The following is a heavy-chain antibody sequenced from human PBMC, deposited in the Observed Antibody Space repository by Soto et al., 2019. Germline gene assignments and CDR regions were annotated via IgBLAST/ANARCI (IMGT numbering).Heavy chain of an antibody. CDR1: GFSLRTTGVG. CDR3: AHTWGLPFDY. CDR2: IYWNDDK. D-gene: IGHD3-16*01. Sequence: QITLKESGPTLVEPTQTLTLTCTYSGFSLRTTGVGVGWIRQPPGKALEWLGIIYWNDDKRYSPSLKNRFTLTRVISKSQVVLTMTNMDPVDTATYYCAHTWGLPFDYWGQGTLVIVSS. V-gene: IGHV2-5*01. J-gene: IGHJ4*02.